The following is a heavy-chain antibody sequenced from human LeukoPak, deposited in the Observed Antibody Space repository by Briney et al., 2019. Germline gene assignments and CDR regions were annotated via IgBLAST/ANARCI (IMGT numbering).Heavy chain of an antibody. CDR1: GYTFTSYY. D-gene: IGHD2-15*01. J-gene: IGHJ4*02. Sequence: ASVKVSCKASGYTFTSYYMHWVREAPGQGLEWMGIINPSGGSTSYAQKFQGRVTMTRDTSTSTVYMELSSLRSAYTAVYYCARDATGYCSGGSCYDGDYWGQGTLVTVSS. CDR3: ARDATGYCSGGSCYDGDY. CDR2: INPSGGST. V-gene: IGHV1-46*01.